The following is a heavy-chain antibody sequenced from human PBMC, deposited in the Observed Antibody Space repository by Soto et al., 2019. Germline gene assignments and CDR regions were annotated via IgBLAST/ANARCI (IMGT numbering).Heavy chain of an antibody. J-gene: IGHJ5*02. CDR3: ARGQRFSDWFDP. V-gene: IGHV4-4*07. Sequence: LSLTCRVSGGTISGSYWTWFRQPAGKGLEWIGRIYSSGNTKYNPSLQSRVTMSLDTSNNQFSLRLTSVTAADTAVYYCARGQRFSDWFDPWGQGTLVTVSS. D-gene: IGHD3-3*01. CDR1: GGTISGSY. CDR2: IYSSGNT.